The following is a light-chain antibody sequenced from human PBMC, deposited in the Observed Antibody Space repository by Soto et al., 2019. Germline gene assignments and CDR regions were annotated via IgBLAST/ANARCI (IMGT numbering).Light chain of an antibody. V-gene: IGKV1-5*03. Sequence: DIQMTQSPSTLSASVGDRVTITCLASQSISTWLAWYQQKPGKAPKLLIYKASSLESGVPSRFSGSGSGTEFTLTISSLQPDDFATYYCQQYINRWTFGQGTKVEIK. CDR2: KAS. CDR1: QSISTW. J-gene: IGKJ1*01. CDR3: QQYINRWT.